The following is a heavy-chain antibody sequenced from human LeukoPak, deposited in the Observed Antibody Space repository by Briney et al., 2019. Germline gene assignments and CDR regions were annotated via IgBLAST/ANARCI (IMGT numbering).Heavy chain of an antibody. D-gene: IGHD6-13*01. J-gene: IGHJ3*02. CDR2: IRYDGSNK. Sequence: PGGSLRLSCAASGFTFSSYGMHWVRQAPGKGLEWVAFIRYDGSNKYYADSVKGRFTISRDNSKNTLYLQMNSLRAEDTAVYYCAHQAGTRQPNSIWGQGTMVTVSS. CDR1: GFTFSSYG. CDR3: AHQAGTRQPNSI. V-gene: IGHV3-30*02.